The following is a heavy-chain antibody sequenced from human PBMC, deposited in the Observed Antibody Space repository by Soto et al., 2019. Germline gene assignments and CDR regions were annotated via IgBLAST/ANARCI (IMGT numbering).Heavy chain of an antibody. D-gene: IGHD6-19*01. J-gene: IGHJ6*02. CDR1: GGSFSGYY. CDR3: ARAARSSSGWYFDYYYYGMDV. V-gene: IGHV4-34*01. Sequence: SETLSLTCAVYGGSFSGYYWSWIRQPPGKGLEWIGEINHSGSTNYNPSLKSRVTISVDTSKNQFSLKLSSVTAADTAVYYCARAARSSSGWYFDYYYYGMDVWGQGTTVTVSS. CDR2: INHSGST.